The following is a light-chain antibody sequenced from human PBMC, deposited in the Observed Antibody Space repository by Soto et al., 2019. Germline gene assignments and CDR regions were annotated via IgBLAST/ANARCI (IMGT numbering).Light chain of an antibody. J-gene: IGKJ4*01. CDR3: QQRSSWPLT. V-gene: IGKV3-11*01. Sequence: EILLTQSPATLSLSPGDRATLSCRASQTVSTYLAWYRQKPGQAPRLLIYDASNRATDIPTRFSGSGSGTNFSLTISNLEPEDLAVYYCQQRSSWPLTFGGGTKVDIK. CDR2: DAS. CDR1: QTVSTY.